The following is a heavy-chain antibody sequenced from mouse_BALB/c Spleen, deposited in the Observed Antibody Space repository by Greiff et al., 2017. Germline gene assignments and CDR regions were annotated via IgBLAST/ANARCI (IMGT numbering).Heavy chain of an antibody. V-gene: IGHV5-12-2*01. Sequence: VKLVESGGGLVQPGGSLKLSCAASGFTFSSYTMSWVRQTPEKRLEWVAYISNGGGSTYYPDTVKGRFTISRDNAKNTLYLQMSSLKSEDTAMYYCARQARAMDYWGQGTSVTVSS. CDR2: ISNGGGST. CDR1: GFTFSSYT. CDR3: ARQARAMDY. J-gene: IGHJ4*01.